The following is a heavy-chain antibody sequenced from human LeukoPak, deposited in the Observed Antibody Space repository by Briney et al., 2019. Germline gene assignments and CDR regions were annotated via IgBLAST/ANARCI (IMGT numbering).Heavy chain of an antibody. CDR2: ISNSGNTI. V-gene: IGHV3-11*01. CDR3: ARYRVITNDYFDS. J-gene: IGHJ4*02. Sequence: PGGSLRLSCAASGFTFGDYYMTWIRQAPGKGLAWVSYISNSGNTIKEADSVKGRFTISRDNAQNSLFLQMKSLRAEDTAVCYCARYRVITNDYFDSWGQGTLVTVSS. CDR1: GFTFGDYY. D-gene: IGHD3-16*01.